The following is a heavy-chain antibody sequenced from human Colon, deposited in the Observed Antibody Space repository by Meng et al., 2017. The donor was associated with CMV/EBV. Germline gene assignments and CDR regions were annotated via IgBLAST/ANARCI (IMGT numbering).Heavy chain of an antibody. CDR3: AKDCGGDCQAYYYYYGMDV. Sequence: GGSLRLSCAASGFTFSSYGMHWVRQAPGKGLEWVAFIRYDGSNKYYADSVKGRFTISRDNSKNTLYLQMNSLRAEDTAVYYCAKDCGGDCQAYYYYYGMDVWGQGTTVTVSS. J-gene: IGHJ6*02. D-gene: IGHD2-21*01. V-gene: IGHV3-30*02. CDR1: GFTFSSYG. CDR2: IRYDGSNK.